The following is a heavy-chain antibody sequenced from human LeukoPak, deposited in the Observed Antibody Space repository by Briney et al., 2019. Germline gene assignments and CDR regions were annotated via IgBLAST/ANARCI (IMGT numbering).Heavy chain of an antibody. CDR3: ARDQSFDSSSWPYYFDY. J-gene: IGHJ4*02. Sequence: ASVKVSCKASGYTFTSYAMHWVRQAPGQRLEWMGWINADNGNTKYSQKFQGRVTATRDTSASTAYMELSSLRSEDTAVYYCARDQSFDSSSWPYYFDYWGQGTLVTVSS. V-gene: IGHV1-3*01. CDR1: GYTFTSYA. D-gene: IGHD6-13*01. CDR2: INADNGNT.